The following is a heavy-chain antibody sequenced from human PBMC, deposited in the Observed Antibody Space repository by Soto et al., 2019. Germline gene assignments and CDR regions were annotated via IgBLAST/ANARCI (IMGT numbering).Heavy chain of an antibody. CDR2: ISAYNANT. J-gene: IGHJ4*02. V-gene: IGHV1-18*01. Sequence: ASVKVSCKASGYTFTSYGISWVRQAPGQGLEWMGWISAYNANTNYAQKPQGRVTMTTDTSTSTSYMELRSLRSDDTAVYFCARDRLGATGDYWGQGPLVTVSS. D-gene: IGHD1-26*01. CDR1: GYTFTSYG. CDR3: ARDRLGATGDY.